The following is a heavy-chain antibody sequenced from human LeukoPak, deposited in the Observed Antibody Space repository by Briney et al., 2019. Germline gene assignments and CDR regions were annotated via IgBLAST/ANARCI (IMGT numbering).Heavy chain of an antibody. CDR2: INPNSGGT. D-gene: IGHD2-21*01. CDR1: GYTFTGYY. V-gene: IGHV1-2*02. CDR3: ARLPLWGDAFDI. Sequence: GASVKVSCKASGYTFTGYYMHWVRQAPGQGLEWMGWINPNSGGTNYARKFQGRVTMTRDTSISTAYMELSRLRSDDTAVYYCARLPLWGDAFDIWGQGTMVTVSS. J-gene: IGHJ3*02.